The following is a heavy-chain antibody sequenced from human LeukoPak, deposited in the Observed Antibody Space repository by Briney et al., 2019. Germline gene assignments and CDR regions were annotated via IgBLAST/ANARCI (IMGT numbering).Heavy chain of an antibody. CDR1: GGSFSGYY. Sequence: SETLSLTCAVYGGSFSGYYWSWIRQPPGKGLEWIGEINHSGSTNYNPSLKSRVTMSVDTSKNQFSLKLSSVTAADTAVYFCASGPLQYPFDYWGQGTLVTVSS. CDR2: INHSGST. D-gene: IGHD4-11*01. J-gene: IGHJ4*02. CDR3: ASGPLQYPFDY. V-gene: IGHV4-34*01.